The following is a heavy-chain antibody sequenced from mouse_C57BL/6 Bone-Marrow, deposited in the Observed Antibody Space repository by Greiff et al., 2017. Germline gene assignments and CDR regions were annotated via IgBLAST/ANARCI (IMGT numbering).Heavy chain of an antibody. J-gene: IGHJ2*01. Sequence: VQLQQPGAELVRPGSSVKLSCKASGYTFTSYWMHWVKQRPIQGLEWIGNIDPSDSETHYNQKFKDKATLTVDKSSSTAYMQLSSLTSEDSAVYYCARGDYYYYFDYWGQGTTLTGSS. CDR1: GYTFTSYW. CDR3: ARGDYYYYFDY. D-gene: IGHD1-1*01. V-gene: IGHV1-52*01. CDR2: IDPSDSET.